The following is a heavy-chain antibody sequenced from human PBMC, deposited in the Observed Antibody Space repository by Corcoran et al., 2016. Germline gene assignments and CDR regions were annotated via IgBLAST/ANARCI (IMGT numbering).Heavy chain of an antibody. CDR2: IWYDGSNK. J-gene: IGHJ4*02. CDR3: VKGGGAWAGRLDY. V-gene: IGHV3-33*06. CDR1: GFTFSSYG. Sequence: QVQLVESGGGVVQPGRSLRLSCVASGFTFSSYGMHWVRQAPGKGLEWVAGIWYDGSNKYYADSVKGRFTISRDNSKNTLYVQMSSLRAEVMAVYYCVKGGGAWAGRLDYWGQVTLVTVSS. D-gene: IGHD6-19*01.